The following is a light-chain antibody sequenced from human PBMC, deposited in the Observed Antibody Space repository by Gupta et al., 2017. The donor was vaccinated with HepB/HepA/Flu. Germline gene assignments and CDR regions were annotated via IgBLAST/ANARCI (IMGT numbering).Light chain of an antibody. Sequence: ERATLSCRASQSINSNLAWYQQKPGQPPRLLMYGASSRATGIPARFSGSGYGTEFILTISSLQSEDIAIYYCQQYDNWPPLTFGGGTKVEIK. CDR1: QSINSN. V-gene: IGKV3-15*01. CDR3: QQYDNWPPLT. J-gene: IGKJ4*01. CDR2: GAS.